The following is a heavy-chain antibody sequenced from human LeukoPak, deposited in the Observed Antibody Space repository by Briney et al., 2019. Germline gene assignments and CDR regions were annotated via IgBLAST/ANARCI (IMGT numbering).Heavy chain of an antibody. Sequence: SGTLSLTFGVSGGSISSTNWWSWVRQPPGQGLEWIGEISLSGVTNYNPSLKSRVTVSLDRSKNHLSLTLTSVTAADTAVYYCSRESGAFSPFGYWGQGTVVTVSS. CDR3: SRESGAFSPFGY. V-gene: IGHV4-4*02. CDR2: ISLSGVT. CDR1: GGSISSTNW. D-gene: IGHD1-26*01. J-gene: IGHJ4*02.